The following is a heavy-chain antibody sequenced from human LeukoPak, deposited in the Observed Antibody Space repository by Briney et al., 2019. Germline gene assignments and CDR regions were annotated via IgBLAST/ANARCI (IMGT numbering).Heavy chain of an antibody. Sequence: GGSLRLSCSASGFTFSTYAMNWVRQAPGKGLEWVSGISGGGGSTYYADSVKGRFTISRDNSKNTLYLQMDSLRAEDTALYYCAKGSGINHYHWIDPWGQGTLVTVTS. CDR2: ISGGGGST. CDR3: AKGSGINHYHWIDP. D-gene: IGHD1-14*01. J-gene: IGHJ5*02. CDR1: GFTFSTYA. V-gene: IGHV3-23*01.